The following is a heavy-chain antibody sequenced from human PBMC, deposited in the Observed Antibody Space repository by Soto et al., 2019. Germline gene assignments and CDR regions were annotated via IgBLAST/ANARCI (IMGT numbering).Heavy chain of an antibody. CDR3: VHLLTGGRFDS. CDR2: IYWDDDK. Sequence: QITLKESGPSLMKPTETLTLTCTFSGFSLSSSGVGVAWIRQPPGKPLECLALIYWDDDKYTSPSLKSRLTITKDTSKNQVVLLMTNMDPVDTATYFCVHLLTGGRFDSWGQGTLVTVSS. CDR1: GFSLSSSGVG. J-gene: IGHJ4*02. D-gene: IGHD3-16*01. V-gene: IGHV2-5*02.